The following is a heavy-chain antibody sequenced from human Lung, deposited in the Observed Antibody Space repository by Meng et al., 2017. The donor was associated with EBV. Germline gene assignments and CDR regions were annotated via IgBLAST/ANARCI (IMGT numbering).Heavy chain of an antibody. J-gene: IGHJ5*02. CDR1: GYTFNTYY. D-gene: IGHD1-26*01. CDR3: ARVSKGGSYRFDP. V-gene: IGHV1-46*02. Sequence: QVEVGQSGAEGKKPGASVRVSCKASGYTFNTYYMHWVRQAPGQGLEWMGVINPSGGSSIYAQRFQGRVTMTSDTSTTTVYMDLSSLRSEDTAVYYCARVSKGGSYRFDPWGQGTLVTVSS. CDR2: INPSGGSS.